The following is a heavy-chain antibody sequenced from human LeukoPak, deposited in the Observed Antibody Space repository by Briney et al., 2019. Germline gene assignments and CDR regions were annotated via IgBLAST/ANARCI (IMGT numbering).Heavy chain of an antibody. Sequence: SVRVSCKASGGTFSSYAINWVRQAPGQGLEWMGGIIPILAIANYAQNFQGRVTLTADKSTSTVYMELRSLMSEDTAVYYCARNKGVYGDYKYYYGMDVWGQGTTVTVSS. CDR2: IIPILAIA. CDR1: GGTFSSYA. J-gene: IGHJ6*02. CDR3: ARNKGVYGDYKYYYGMDV. V-gene: IGHV1-69*10. D-gene: IGHD4-17*01.